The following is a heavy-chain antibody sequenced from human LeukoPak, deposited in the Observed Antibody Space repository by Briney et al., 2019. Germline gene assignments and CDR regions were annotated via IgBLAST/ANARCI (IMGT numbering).Heavy chain of an antibody. CDR1: GYSISSGHF. J-gene: IGHJ4*02. CDR3: ASVGGGSPY. D-gene: IGHD3-16*01. CDR2: IYGSGTT. V-gene: IGHV4-38-2*02. Sequence: SETLSLTCTVSGYSISSGHFWSRIRQPPGKGLEWIGSIYGSGTTYYDPPLRSRVSISADTSKNHFSLELSSVTAADTAVYYCASVGGGSPYWGQGTLVTVSS.